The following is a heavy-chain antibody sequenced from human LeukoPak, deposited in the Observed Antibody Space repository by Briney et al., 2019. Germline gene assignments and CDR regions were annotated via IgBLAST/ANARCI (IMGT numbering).Heavy chain of an antibody. V-gene: IGHV4-39*07. J-gene: IGHJ3*01. CDR2: IYYSGST. CDR3: AKVRYPNYDLVIGYDAFDV. CDR1: GGSISSSSYF. D-gene: IGHD3-3*01. Sequence: PSETLSLTCTVSGGSISSSSYFWGWIRQPPGKGLEWIGSIYYSGSTYYNPSLKSRVTMSLDESQRQFSLTLTSVTAADTAVYYCAKVRYPNYDLVIGYDAFDVWGQGTMVTVSS.